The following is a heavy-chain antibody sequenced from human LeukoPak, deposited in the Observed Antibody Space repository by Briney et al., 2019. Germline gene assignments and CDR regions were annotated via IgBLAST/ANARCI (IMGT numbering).Heavy chain of an antibody. Sequence: SQTLSLTCAISGDSVSSNSAAWNWIRQSPSRGLEWLGRTYYKSKWYNDYAVSVKSRITINPDTSKNQFSLKLSSVTAADTAVYYCARGGERPMDVWGKGTTVTISS. CDR1: GDSVSSNSAA. CDR2: TYYKSKWYN. J-gene: IGHJ6*03. CDR3: ARGGERPMDV. V-gene: IGHV6-1*01. D-gene: IGHD3-10*01.